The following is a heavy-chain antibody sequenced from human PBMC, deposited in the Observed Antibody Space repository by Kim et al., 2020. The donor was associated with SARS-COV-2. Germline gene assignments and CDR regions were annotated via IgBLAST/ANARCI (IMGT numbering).Heavy chain of an antibody. D-gene: IGHD5-12*01. V-gene: IGHV5-51*01. CDR1: GYRFTSYW. CDR3: VRQERWLQLRYFDY. J-gene: IGHJ4*02. CDR2: IYPGDSDT. Sequence: GESLKISCKGSGYRFTSYWIGWVRQMPGKGLEWMGIIYPGDSDTRYSPSFQGQVTISADKSISTAYLQWSSLKASDSAMYYCVRQERWLQLRYFDYWGQGTLVTVSS.